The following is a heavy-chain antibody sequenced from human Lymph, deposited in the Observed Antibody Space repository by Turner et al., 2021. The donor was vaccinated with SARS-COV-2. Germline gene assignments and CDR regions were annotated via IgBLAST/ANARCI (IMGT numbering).Heavy chain of an antibody. CDR3: ARDSPYCSSTSCYDP. CDR1: GGTFSSYA. V-gene: IGHV1-69*10. D-gene: IGHD2-2*01. Sequence: QVQLVQSGVEVKKPGSSVKVSCKASGGTFSSYAITWVRQAPGQGLEWMGGIIPILAIANYAQKFQGRVTITADKSTSTAYMELSSLRSEDTAVYYCARDSPYCSSTSCYDPWGQGTLVTVSS. CDR2: IIPILAIA. J-gene: IGHJ5*02.